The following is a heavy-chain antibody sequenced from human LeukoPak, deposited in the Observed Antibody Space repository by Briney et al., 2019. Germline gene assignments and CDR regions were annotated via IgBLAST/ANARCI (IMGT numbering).Heavy chain of an antibody. CDR2: ISTSGSTI. J-gene: IGHJ4*02. CDR1: GFTFSSYE. D-gene: IGHD3-3*01. CDR3: AWRQTAGTRVFGY. Sequence: PGGSLRLSCAASGFTFSSYEMNWVRQAPGKGLEWVSYISTSGSTIYNADSVKGRFTISRDNAKNSLHLQMNSLRAEDTAVYYCAWRQTAGTRVFGYWGQGTLVTISS. V-gene: IGHV3-48*03.